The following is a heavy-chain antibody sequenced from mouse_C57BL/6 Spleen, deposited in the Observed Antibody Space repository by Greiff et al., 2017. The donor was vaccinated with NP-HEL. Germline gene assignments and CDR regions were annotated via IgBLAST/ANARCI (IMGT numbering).Heavy chain of an antibody. Sequence: VQLQQSGAELVKPGASVKLSCTASGFNIKDYYMHWVKQRTEQGLEWIGRIDPEDGETKYAPKFSGKATITADTSSNTANLQLSSLTSEDTAVYYCAYYYGSSYKGYFDVWGTGTTVTVSS. V-gene: IGHV14-2*01. CDR2: IDPEDGET. CDR3: AYYYGSSYKGYFDV. J-gene: IGHJ1*03. CDR1: GFNIKDYY. D-gene: IGHD1-1*01.